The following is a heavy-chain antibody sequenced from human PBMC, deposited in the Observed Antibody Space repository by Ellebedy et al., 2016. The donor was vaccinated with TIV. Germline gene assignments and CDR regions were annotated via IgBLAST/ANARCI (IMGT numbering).Heavy chain of an antibody. J-gene: IGHJ4*02. CDR3: ARYNRVSYYYLDY. D-gene: IGHD1-14*01. CDR2: IYYSGST. V-gene: IGHV4-59*01. CDR1: GGSFSGYY. Sequence: MPSETLSLTCAVYGGSFSGYYWSWIRQPLGKGLEWIGYIYYSGSTKYNPSLKSRVIMSLDTSKNQLSLRLSSVTAADTALYYCARYNRVSYYYLDYWGQGTLVTVSS.